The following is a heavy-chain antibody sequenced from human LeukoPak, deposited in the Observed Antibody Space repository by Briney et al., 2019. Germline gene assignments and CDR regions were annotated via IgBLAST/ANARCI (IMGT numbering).Heavy chain of an antibody. CDR3: ARVDSSGYYLAFDY. CDR2: INPNSGGT. D-gene: IGHD3-22*01. J-gene: IGHJ4*02. Sequence: GASVKVSCKASEYTFTGYYMHWVRQAPGQGLEWMGWINPNSGGTNYAQKFQGRVTMTRDTSISTAYMELSRLRSDDTAVYYCARVDSSGYYLAFDYWGQGTLVTVSS. V-gene: IGHV1-2*02. CDR1: EYTFTGYY.